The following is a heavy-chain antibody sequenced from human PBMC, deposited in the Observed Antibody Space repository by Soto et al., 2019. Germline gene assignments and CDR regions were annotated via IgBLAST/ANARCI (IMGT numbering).Heavy chain of an antibody. D-gene: IGHD6-13*01. CDR2: IIPIFGTA. V-gene: IGHV1-69*13. CDR1: GVTFSSYA. CDR3: ARGPSRSSWLIPSYYYYGMDV. Sequence: GASVKVSSKASGVTFSSYAISWVRQAPGQGLEWMGGIIPIFGTANYAQKFQGRVTITADESTSTAYMELSSLRSEDTAVYYCARGPSRSSWLIPSYYYYGMDVWGQGTTVTVS. J-gene: IGHJ6*01.